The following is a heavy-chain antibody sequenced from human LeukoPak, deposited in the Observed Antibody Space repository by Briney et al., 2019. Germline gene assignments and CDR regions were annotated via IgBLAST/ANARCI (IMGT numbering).Heavy chain of an antibody. V-gene: IGHV3-74*01. D-gene: IGHD5-18*01. CDR1: GLSFSNYW. Sequence: PGRSLRLSCAVSGLSFSNYWMHWVRQAPGKGLVWVARTNLHGTTVDYADSVKGRFTISRDNAKNTLFLQMNSLRAEDTAVYYCASGYTYVRLGDHWGQGTLVTVSS. CDR3: ASGYTYVRLGDH. J-gene: IGHJ4*02. CDR2: TNLHGTTV.